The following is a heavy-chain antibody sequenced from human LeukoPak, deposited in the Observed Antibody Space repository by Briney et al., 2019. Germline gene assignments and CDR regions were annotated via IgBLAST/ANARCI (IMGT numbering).Heavy chain of an antibody. CDR2: IYYSGNT. CDR3: ARVGYYDSSGYYQY. V-gene: IGHV4-59*01. D-gene: IGHD3-22*01. J-gene: IGHJ4*02. CDR1: GGSISSYY. Sequence: SETLSLTCTVSGGSISSYYWSWIRQPPGKGLEWIGYIYYSGNTNYNPSLKSRVTISVGTSKNQFSLKLSSVTAADTAVYYCARVGYYDSSGYYQYWGQGTLVTVSS.